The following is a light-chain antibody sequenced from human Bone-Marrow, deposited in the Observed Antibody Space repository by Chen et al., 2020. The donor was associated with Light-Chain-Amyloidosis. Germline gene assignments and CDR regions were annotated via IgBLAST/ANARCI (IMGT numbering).Light chain of an antibody. J-gene: IGLJ2*01. CDR2: EVR. CDR3: RSYTSSSTVV. CDR1: SNDIGSNNY. Sequence: QSALTQPASESGPSGQSITISCIGSSNDIGSNNYVPCYQQNPGKAPKLMINEVRNRPSGVPDRFSGSKSGNTASLTISGLQAEQEADYYCRSYTSSSTVVFGGVTKLPVL. V-gene: IGLV2-14*01.